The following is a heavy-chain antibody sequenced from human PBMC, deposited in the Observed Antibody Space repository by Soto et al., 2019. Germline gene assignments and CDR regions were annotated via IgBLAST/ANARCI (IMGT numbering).Heavy chain of an antibody. CDR1: GFSLTSPGMC. CDR2: IERDDDDK. CDR3: ARSIRGPRRFNGMDV. J-gene: IGHJ6*02. V-gene: IGHV2-70*13. D-gene: IGHD1-20*01. Sequence: SGPTLVNPXETLTLTCTFSGFSLTSPGMCVSWIRQPPGKALEWLALIERDDDDKYYSTSLKTRLTISKDTRKNQVVLTMANMDPADTGTYYCARSIRGPRRFNGMDVWGQGTTVT.